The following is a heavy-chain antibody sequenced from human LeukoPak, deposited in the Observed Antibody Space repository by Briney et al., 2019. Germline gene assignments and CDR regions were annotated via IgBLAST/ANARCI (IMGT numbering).Heavy chain of an antibody. CDR2: IYTLGSP. D-gene: IGHD2-15*01. J-gene: IGHJ3*02. V-gene: IGHV4-4*07. CDR3: ARGRYCSADICSGGDAFDI. CDR1: GGSINNYY. Sequence: SETLSLTCTVPGGSINNYYWSWIRQPAGKGLPWIGRIYTLGSPNYYPSLKSRVTMSVDTSKNQSSLKLSSVTAADTAVYYCARGRYCSADICSGGDAFDIWGPGTMVSVSS.